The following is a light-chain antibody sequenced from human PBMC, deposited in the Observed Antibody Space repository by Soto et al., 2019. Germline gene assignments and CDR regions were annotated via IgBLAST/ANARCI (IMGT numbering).Light chain of an antibody. J-gene: IGKJ4*01. CDR1: QSVSSS. Sequence: EIVMTQSAATLSVSPGDRATLSCRASQSVSSSLAWSQQIPGQAPRLLIYDASTRATGIPARFGGSGSGTEFTPTISSLQSEDVAVYYCQQYNNWPPLTFGGGTKVELK. CDR2: DAS. CDR3: QQYNNWPPLT. V-gene: IGKV3-15*01.